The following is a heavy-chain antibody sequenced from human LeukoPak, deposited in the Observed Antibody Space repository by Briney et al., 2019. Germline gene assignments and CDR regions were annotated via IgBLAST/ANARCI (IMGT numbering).Heavy chain of an antibody. Sequence: GGSLRLSCAASGFTFSSYSMNWVRQAPGKGLEWVSSISSSSSYIYYADSVKGRFTISRDNAKDSLYLQMNSLRAEDTAVYYCARASSRLDFDYWGQGTLVTVSS. CDR3: ARASSRLDFDY. D-gene: IGHD6-13*01. J-gene: IGHJ4*02. V-gene: IGHV3-21*01. CDR1: GFTFSSYS. CDR2: ISSSSSYI.